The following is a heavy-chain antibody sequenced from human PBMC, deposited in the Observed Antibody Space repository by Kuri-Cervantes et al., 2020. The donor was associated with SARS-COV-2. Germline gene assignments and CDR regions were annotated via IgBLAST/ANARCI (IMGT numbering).Heavy chain of an antibody. V-gene: IGHV3-21*01. CDR2: ISGRSNFI. D-gene: IGHD1-1*01. CDR1: GFTFNTYN. J-gene: IGHJ3*02. CDR3: ARDGPETDSDAFDT. Sequence: GGSLRLSCTASGFTFNTYNMKWVRQAPGKGLEWVSSISGRSNFIYYADSVKGRFAISRDNAKRSLYLQMNSLRVEDTAVYYCARDGPETDSDAFDTWGQGTMVTVSS.